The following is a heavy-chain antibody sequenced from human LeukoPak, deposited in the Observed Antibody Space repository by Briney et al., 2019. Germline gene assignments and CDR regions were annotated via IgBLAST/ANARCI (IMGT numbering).Heavy chain of an antibody. Sequence: SETLSLTCTVSGGSISSYYWSWIRQPPGKGLDWIGYIYYSGSTNYNPSLKSRVTISVDTSKNQFSLKLSSVTAADTAVYYCARAGYGYYDSSGYSYPFDYWGQGTLVTVSS. CDR3: ARAGYGYYDSSGYSYPFDY. CDR1: GGSISSYY. CDR2: IYYSGST. V-gene: IGHV4-59*01. D-gene: IGHD3-22*01. J-gene: IGHJ4*02.